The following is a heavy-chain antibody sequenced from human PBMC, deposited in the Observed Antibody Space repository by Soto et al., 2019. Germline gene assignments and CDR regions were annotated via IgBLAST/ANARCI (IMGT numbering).Heavy chain of an antibody. J-gene: IGHJ6*02. Sequence: ASVRVSCKASGYTFTSYYMHWVRQGPGQGLEWMGIINPSGGSTSYAQKFQGRVTMTRDTSTSTVYMELSSLRSEDTAVYYCARDRGEATILAYYYYGMDVWGQGTTVTVSS. CDR1: GYTFTSYY. CDR2: INPSGGST. V-gene: IGHV1-46*01. CDR3: ARDRGEATILAYYYYGMDV. D-gene: IGHD5-12*01.